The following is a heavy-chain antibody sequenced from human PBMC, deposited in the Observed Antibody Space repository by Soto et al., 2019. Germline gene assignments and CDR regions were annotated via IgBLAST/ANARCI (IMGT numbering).Heavy chain of an antibody. Sequence: HPGGSLRLSCAASGFTFSSYAMHWVRQAPGKGLEWVAVISYDGSNKYYADSVKGRFTISRDNSKNTLYLQMNSLRAEDTAVYYCARHGGSGSYYDKPFDYWGQGTLVTVSS. J-gene: IGHJ4*02. CDR2: ISYDGSNK. D-gene: IGHD3-10*01. CDR3: ARHGGSGSYYDKPFDY. CDR1: GFTFSSYA. V-gene: IGHV3-30-3*01.